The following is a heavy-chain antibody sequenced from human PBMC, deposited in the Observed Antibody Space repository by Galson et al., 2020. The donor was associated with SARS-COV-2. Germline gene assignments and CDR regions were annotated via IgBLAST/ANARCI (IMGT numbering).Heavy chain of an antibody. J-gene: IGHJ4*02. CDR2: ISWNSGSI. Sequence: GGSLRLSCAASGFTFDDYAMHWVRQAPGKGLEWVSGISWNSGSIGYADSVKGRFTISRDNAKNSLYLQMNSLRAEDTALYYCAKDKSSGWSPSYYFDYWGQGTLVTVSS. D-gene: IGHD6-19*01. CDR1: GFTFDDYA. V-gene: IGHV3-9*01. CDR3: AKDKSSGWSPSYYFDY.